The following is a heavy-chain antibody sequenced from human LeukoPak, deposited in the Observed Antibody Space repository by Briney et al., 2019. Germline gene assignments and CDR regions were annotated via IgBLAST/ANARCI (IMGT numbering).Heavy chain of an antibody. CDR2: INHSGST. CDR3: ERVSITMIRNFDY. V-gene: IGHV4-34*01. J-gene: IGHJ4*02. Sequence: SETLSLTCAVYGGSFSGYYWSWIRQPPGKGLEWIGEINHSGSTNYSPSLKSRVTIAVDTSKNQFSLKLSSVTAADTAVYYCERVSITMIRNFDYWGQGTLVTVSS. D-gene: IGHD3-22*01. CDR1: GGSFSGYY.